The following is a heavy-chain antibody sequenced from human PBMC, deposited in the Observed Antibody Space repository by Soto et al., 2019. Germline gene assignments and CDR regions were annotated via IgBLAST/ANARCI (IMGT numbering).Heavy chain of an antibody. J-gene: IGHJ4*02. CDR2: IYYSGST. Sequence: KPPETLSLTCPVTEDSMSSRSHYWGWIRQPPGKGLEWIGSIYYSGSTYNKPSLRSRVSMSIDTSKDQFSLKLKSVTAADKALYFCARQRTSVGTKAYFDVWGQGTLVTVSS. CDR3: ARQRTSVGTKAYFDV. D-gene: IGHD1-26*01. CDR1: EDSMSSRSHY. V-gene: IGHV4-39*01.